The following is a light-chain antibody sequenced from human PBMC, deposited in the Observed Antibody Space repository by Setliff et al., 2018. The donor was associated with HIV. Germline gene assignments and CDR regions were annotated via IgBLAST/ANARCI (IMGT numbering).Light chain of an antibody. J-gene: IGLJ2*01. V-gene: IGLV2-14*01. CDR3: GSYTDSRIVV. Sequence: SVLTQPASVSGSPGQSITISCNGTSSDVGGYDLVSWYQQHPGKVPKIMIYEVSNRPSGVSNRFSGSKSGNTASLTISGLQAEDEADYYCGSYTDSRIVVFGGGTK. CDR2: EVS. CDR1: SSDVGGYDL.